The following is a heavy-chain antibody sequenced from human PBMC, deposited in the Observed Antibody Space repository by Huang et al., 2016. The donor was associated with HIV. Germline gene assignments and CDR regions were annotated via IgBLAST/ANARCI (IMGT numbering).Heavy chain of an antibody. V-gene: IGHV1-2*02. CDR1: GYTFTGYY. J-gene: IGHJ3*02. CDR3: ARETLLWRFEGLRYAFDI. CDR2: INPNTGGT. D-gene: IGHD3-10*01. Sequence: QVQVVQSGAEVKQPGASVKVSCKASGYTFTGYYMHWVRQAPGQGLEWMGWINPNTGGTNDAQKFQGRVTMTRDTAISTAYMELSRLRSDDTAVYYCARETLLWRFEGLRYAFDIWGQGTMVTVSS.